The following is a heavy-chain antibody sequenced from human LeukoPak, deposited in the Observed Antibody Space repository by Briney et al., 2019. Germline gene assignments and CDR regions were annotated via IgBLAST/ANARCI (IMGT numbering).Heavy chain of an antibody. CDR3: ARGGTTVTPGLLWFDP. D-gene: IGHD4-17*01. J-gene: IGHJ5*02. CDR1: GGSISGHY. V-gene: IGHV4-59*11. CDR2: IYYSGST. Sequence: PSETLSLTCSVSGGSISGHYWSWIRQPPGKGLEWIGYIYYSGSTKYNPSLKSRVTISVDTSKNQFSLKLSSVTAADTAVYYCARGGTTVTPGLLWFDPWGQGTLVTVSS.